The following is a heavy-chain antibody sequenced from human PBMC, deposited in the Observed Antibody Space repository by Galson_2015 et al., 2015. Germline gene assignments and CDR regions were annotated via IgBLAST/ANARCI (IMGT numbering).Heavy chain of an antibody. CDR1: GGSISSSNW. D-gene: IGHD3-22*01. J-gene: IGHJ3*01. V-gene: IGHV4-4*02. CDR3: ARVHYYNRSVYFTFDS. CDR2: IYHSGST. Sequence: ETLSLTCAVSGGSISSSNWWSWVRQPPGKGLEWIGEIYHSGSTNYNPSLKSRVTISVDKSKNQFSLKLSSVTAADTAVYYCARVHYYNRSVYFTFDSWGQGTMVPVSP.